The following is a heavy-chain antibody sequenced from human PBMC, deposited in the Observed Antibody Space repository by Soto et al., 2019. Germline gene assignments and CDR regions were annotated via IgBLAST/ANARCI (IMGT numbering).Heavy chain of an antibody. D-gene: IGHD5-18*01. CDR1: GGTFSSYA. Sequence: QVQLVQSGAEVKKPGSSVKVSCKASGGTFSSYAISWVRQAPGQGLEWMGGIIPIFGTADYAQKFQGRVTIIADESTSTAYMELSSPRSEDTAVYFWAGHSYGTAKYYYGMDVWGQGTTVTVSS. CDR2: IIPIFGTA. V-gene: IGHV1-69*12. CDR3: AGHSYGTAKYYYGMDV. J-gene: IGHJ6*02.